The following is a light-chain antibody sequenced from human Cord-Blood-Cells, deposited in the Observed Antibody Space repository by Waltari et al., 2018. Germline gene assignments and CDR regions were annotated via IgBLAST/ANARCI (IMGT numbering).Light chain of an antibody. CDR3: SSYAGSNNFV. V-gene: IGLV2-8*01. CDR1: SSDVGGYNY. J-gene: IGLJ1*01. Sequence: QSALTQPPSASGSPGQPVTISCTGTSSDVGGYNYVSWYQQHPVKAPNRMIYEVSKRPPGVPDRFSGSKSGNTASLTVSGLHAEDEADYYCSSYAGSNNFVFGTGTKVTVL. CDR2: EVS.